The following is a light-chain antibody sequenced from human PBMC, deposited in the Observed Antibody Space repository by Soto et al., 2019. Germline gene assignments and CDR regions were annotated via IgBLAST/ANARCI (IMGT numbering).Light chain of an antibody. J-gene: IGLJ1*01. CDR1: SSDVGGYNY. CDR2: EVS. V-gene: IGLV2-8*01. CDR3: SSYACSNNYV. Sequence: QSALTQPPSASGSPGQSVTISCTGTSSDVGGYNYVSWYQQHPGKAPKLMIYEVSKRPSGVPDRFSGSKSGNTASLIVSGLQAEDEADYYCSSYACSNNYVFGTGTKVTVL.